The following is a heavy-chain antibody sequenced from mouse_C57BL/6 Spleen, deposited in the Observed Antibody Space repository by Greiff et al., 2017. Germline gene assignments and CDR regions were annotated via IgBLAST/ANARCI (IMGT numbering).Heavy chain of an antibody. Sequence: EVKLVEPGGGLVKPGGSLKLSCAASGFTFSAYGMHWFRQAPEKGLGWVAYISSGGSTIYYADTVKGRFTISGDNAKNTLFLQMTRLRSEDTAMYYCASGITTVPYLDYWGQGTTLTVSS. J-gene: IGHJ2*01. D-gene: IGHD1-1*01. CDR2: ISSGGSTI. V-gene: IGHV5-17*01. CDR1: GFTFSAYG. CDR3: ASGITTVPYLDY.